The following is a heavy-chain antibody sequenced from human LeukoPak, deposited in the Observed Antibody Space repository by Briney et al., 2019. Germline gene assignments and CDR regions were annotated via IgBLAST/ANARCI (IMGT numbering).Heavy chain of an antibody. D-gene: IGHD6-19*01. Sequence: QPGGSLRLSCAASGFTFSNYAMSWVRQAPGKGLECVSTISIIGDTTYYADPVKGRFTISRDNSKNTLYLQMNSLRAEDTAVYYCAKVCSSGSRIFDYWGQGTLVTVSS. CDR3: AKVCSSGSRIFDY. CDR1: GFTFSNYA. CDR2: ISIIGDTT. V-gene: IGHV3-23*01. J-gene: IGHJ4*02.